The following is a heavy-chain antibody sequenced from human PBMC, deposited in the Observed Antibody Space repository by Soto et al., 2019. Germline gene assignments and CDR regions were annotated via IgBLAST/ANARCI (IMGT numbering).Heavy chain of an antibody. CDR2: IVVGRGNT. V-gene: IGHV1-58*01. Sequence: SVKVSCKASGFTFTSSAVQWVRQARGQSLEWIGWIVVGRGNTNYAQKFQERVTITRDMSTSTAYMELSSLRSEDTAVYYCATPGMAARSPILYYYAMDVWGQGTTVTVSS. CDR1: GFTFTSSA. D-gene: IGHD6-6*01. CDR3: ATPGMAARSPILYYYAMDV. J-gene: IGHJ6*02.